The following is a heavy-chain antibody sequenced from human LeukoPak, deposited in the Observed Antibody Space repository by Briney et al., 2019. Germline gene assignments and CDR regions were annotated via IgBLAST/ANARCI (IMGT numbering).Heavy chain of an antibody. CDR3: AKDTGSLDGYSHFDY. Sequence: GGSLRLSCAASGFTFSSYGTHWVRQAPGKGLEWVAVIWYDGSNKYYADSVKGRFTISRDNSKNTLYLQMNSLRAEDTAVYYCAKDTGSLDGYSHFDYWGQGTLVTVSS. J-gene: IGHJ4*02. CDR1: GFTFSSYG. V-gene: IGHV3-33*06. D-gene: IGHD5-24*01. CDR2: IWYDGSNK.